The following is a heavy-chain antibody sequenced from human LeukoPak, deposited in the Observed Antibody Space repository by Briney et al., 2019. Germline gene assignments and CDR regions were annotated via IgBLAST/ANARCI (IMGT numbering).Heavy chain of an antibody. D-gene: IGHD6-6*01. V-gene: IGHV1-2*02. CDR2: INPNSGGT. Sequence: APVKVSCKASGYTFTGYYMHWVRQAPGQGLEWMGWINPNSGGTNYAQKFQGRVTMTRDTSISTAYMELSRLRSDDTAVYYCARVRGIAARPVWDYWGQGTLVTVSS. CDR3: ARVRGIAARPVWDY. CDR1: GYTFTGYY. J-gene: IGHJ4*02.